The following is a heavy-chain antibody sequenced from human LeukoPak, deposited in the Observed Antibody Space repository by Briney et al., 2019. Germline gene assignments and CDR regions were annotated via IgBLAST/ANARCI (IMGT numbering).Heavy chain of an antibody. D-gene: IGHD4-23*01. CDR2: IIPIFGTA. J-gene: IGHJ4*02. Sequence: SVKVSCKASGGTFSSYAISWVRQAPGQGLEWMGRIIPIFGTANYAQKFQGRVTITTDESMSTAYMELSSLRSEDTAVYYCASSGGNSGRDYWGQGTLVTVSS. CDR1: GGTFSSYA. V-gene: IGHV1-69*05. CDR3: ASSGGNSGRDY.